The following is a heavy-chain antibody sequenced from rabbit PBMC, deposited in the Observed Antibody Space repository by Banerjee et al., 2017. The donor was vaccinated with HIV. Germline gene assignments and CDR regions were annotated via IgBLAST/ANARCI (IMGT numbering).Heavy chain of an antibody. V-gene: IGHV1S43*01. CDR1: GIDFSSYQY. CDR3: ARDPSSLAYYDGGYTYGFNL. J-gene: IGHJ4*01. CDR2: IYTSTGST. D-gene: IGHD1-1*01. Sequence: QEQLVESGGGLVQPEGSLTLTCKASGIDFSSYQYMCWVRQAPGKGLELIACIYTSTGSTWYASWAKGRFTISKSTSLKTVDLKMTSLTAADTATYFCARDPSSLAYYDGGYTYGFNLWGQGTLVTVS.